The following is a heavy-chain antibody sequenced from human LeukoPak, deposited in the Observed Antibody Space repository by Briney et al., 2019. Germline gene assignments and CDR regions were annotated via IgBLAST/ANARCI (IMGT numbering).Heavy chain of an antibody. CDR2: INHSGST. CDR1: GGSFSGYY. J-gene: IGHJ4*02. D-gene: IGHD6-13*01. CDR3: ARGDAAAGLDY. Sequence: SETLSLTCAVYGGSFSGYYWSWIRQPPGKGLEWIGEINHSGSTNYNPSLKSRVTISVDTSKNQFSLKLSSVTAADTAVYYCARGDAAAGLDYWGQGTLVTVSS. V-gene: IGHV4-34*01.